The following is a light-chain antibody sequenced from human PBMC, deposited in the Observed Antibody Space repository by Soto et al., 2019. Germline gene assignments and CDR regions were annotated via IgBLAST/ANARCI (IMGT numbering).Light chain of an antibody. CDR1: QSVSSSY. CDR3: QKYGNFWT. J-gene: IGKJ1*01. V-gene: IGKV3-20*01. Sequence: EIVLTQSPGTLSLSPVERATLSCMASQSVSSSYLVWYQQKPGQAPRLLIYDTSSRATGIPDRFSGSGSGTDFSLTIRRLEPDDFAVYYCQKYGNFWTFGQGTKVDIK. CDR2: DTS.